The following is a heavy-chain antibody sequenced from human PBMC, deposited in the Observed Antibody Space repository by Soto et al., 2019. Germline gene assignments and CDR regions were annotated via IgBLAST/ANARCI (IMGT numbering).Heavy chain of an antibody. CDR1: GASMSEYF. Sequence: LSLTCTVSGASMSEYFWSWIRQSPGKGLEWIGYIYYLGSTDYNPSLKSRVTISVDTSKRQFSLRLTSVTAADTAVYYCARGGYDGSGSPYPAFWGPGTQVTVSS. D-gene: IGHD3-10*01. CDR3: ARGGYDGSGSPYPAF. V-gene: IGHV4-59*01. J-gene: IGHJ4*02. CDR2: IYYLGST.